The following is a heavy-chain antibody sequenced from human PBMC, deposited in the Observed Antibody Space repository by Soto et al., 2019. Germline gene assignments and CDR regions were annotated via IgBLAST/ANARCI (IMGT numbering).Heavy chain of an antibody. CDR1: GGSISSGGYY. Sequence: QVQLQESGPGLVKPSQTLSLTCTVSGGSISSGGYYWSWLRQHPWNGLEWIGYIYYSGSTYYNPSLKSRVTISVDTSKNQFSLKLSSVTAADTAVYYCARARGAARPWYFDYWGQGTLVTVSS. CDR3: ARARGAARPWYFDY. J-gene: IGHJ4*02. V-gene: IGHV4-31*03. CDR2: IYYSGST. D-gene: IGHD6-6*01.